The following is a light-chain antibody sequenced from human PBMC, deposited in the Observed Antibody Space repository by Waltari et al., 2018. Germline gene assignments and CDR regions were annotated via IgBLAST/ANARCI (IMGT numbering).Light chain of an antibody. CDR1: TSNIGVNF. CDR2: SNN. J-gene: IGLJ3*02. CDR3: AAWDDSLSGPV. V-gene: IGLV1-47*02. Sequence: QSVLTQPPSASGTPGQSVTISCSGSTSNIGVNFVYWYQQFPGTAPNRLIYSNNHRPSGVPDRFSGSKSGTSASLSISGLRSEDESDYYCAAWDDSLSGPVFGVGTELTVL.